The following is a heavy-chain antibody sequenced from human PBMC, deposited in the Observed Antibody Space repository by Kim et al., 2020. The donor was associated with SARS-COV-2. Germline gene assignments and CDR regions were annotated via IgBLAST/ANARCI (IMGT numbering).Heavy chain of an antibody. CDR3: ARLAGRGAGGTRGLDY. D-gene: IGHD2-15*01. Sequence: SETLSLTCSVSGGSISSYYWSWVRQPPGEGLEWIGQIYYSGTTNYSPSLKSRVTISVDTSNNHLSLKVTSVTAADTAVYYCARLAGRGAGGTRGLDYWG. J-gene: IGHJ4*01. CDR1: GGSISSYY. V-gene: IGHV4-59*13. CDR2: IYYSGTT.